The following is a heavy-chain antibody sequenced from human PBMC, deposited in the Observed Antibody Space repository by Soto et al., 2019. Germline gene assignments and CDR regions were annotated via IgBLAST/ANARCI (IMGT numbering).Heavy chain of an antibody. Sequence: PSETLFLTCAFKGGCLGCDSWSWIRQRTGTGLEGIGEINRRGTINYNPSLRRRVLMSVDTSKNEFSLKLNSVTAADSAVYYCARGGGCIAGDMVCFDPWGQGTLVTSPQ. CDR2: INRRGTI. D-gene: IGHD6-13*01. CDR1: GGCLGCDS. J-gene: IGHJ5*02. CDR3: ARGGGCIAGDMVCFDP. V-gene: IGHV4-34*01.